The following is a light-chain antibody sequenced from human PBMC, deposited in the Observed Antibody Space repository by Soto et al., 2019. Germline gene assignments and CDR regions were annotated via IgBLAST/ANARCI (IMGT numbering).Light chain of an antibody. CDR3: LQANRVPLS. CDR2: AAS. CDR1: QGISTN. Sequence: DIQMTQSPASVSASVGDRVTITCRASQGISTNLAWYQQKPGKAPKLLIYAASSLQSGVPPRFSGNGSGTDFTLTISSLQHEDFAIYYCLQANRVPLSFGQGTRLEIK. J-gene: IGKJ5*01. V-gene: IGKV1-12*01.